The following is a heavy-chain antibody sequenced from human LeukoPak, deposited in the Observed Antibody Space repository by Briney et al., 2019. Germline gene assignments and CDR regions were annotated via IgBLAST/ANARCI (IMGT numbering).Heavy chain of an antibody. V-gene: IGHV4-59*08. CDR2: VHGGGNT. CDR3: ARHHHDYSDYIDY. CDR1: GGSISYYY. Sequence: KPSETLSLTCTVSGGSISYYYWSWIRQPPGKGLEWIGYVHGGGNTNYNPSLKSRVTISVDTSKNQFSLKLSSVTAADTAVYYCARHHHDYSDYIDYWGQGTLVTVSS. D-gene: IGHD4-11*01. J-gene: IGHJ4*02.